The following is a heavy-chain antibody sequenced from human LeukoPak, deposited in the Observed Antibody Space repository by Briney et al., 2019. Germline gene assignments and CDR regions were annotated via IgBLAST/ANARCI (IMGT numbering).Heavy chain of an antibody. CDR2: ISGNGDST. J-gene: IGHJ5*02. Sequence: PGGSLTLSCAASGFTFSTCAMHWVRQAPGNGLEYVAAISGNGDSTYYANSVKDRFTISRDNSKNTLYLQMGSLRHDDMAVYSCAREVYAGNWFDPWGQGTLVTVSS. V-gene: IGHV3-64*01. CDR3: AREVYAGNWFDP. CDR1: GFTFSTCA. D-gene: IGHD2-8*01.